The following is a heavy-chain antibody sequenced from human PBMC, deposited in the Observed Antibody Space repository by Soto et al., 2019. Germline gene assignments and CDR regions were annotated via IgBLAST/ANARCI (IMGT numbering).Heavy chain of an antibody. V-gene: IGHV3-23*01. J-gene: IGHJ4*02. D-gene: IGHD4-17*01. CDR2: IGGSGGST. CDR1: GFTFSSYA. Sequence: PGGSLILSCAASGFTFSSYAMEWVRQAPGKGLEWVSAIGGSGGSTYYADSVKGRFTIARDNSKNTLYLQMNSLRAEDTAVYYCAKGRFGDYLYFDYWGQGTLVTVS. CDR3: AKGRFGDYLYFDY.